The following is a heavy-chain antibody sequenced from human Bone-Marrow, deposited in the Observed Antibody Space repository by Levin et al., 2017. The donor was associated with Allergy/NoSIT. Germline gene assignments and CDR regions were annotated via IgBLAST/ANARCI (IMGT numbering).Heavy chain of an antibody. CDR1: DGSLSSHY. CDR2: MFYSGST. D-gene: IGHD5-24*01. J-gene: IGHJ3*02. Sequence: SETLSLTCSVSDGSLSSHYWSWIRQPPGKGLEWIGYMFYSGSTSYNPSLESRVSMSLDTSKNHFSLKLSSVTTADTAVYYCARMANDAFDMWGQGTMVTVSS. V-gene: IGHV4-59*11. CDR3: ARMANDAFDM.